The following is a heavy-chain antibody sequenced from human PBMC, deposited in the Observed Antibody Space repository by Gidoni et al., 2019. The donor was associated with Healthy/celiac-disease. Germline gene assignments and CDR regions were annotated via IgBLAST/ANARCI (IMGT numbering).Heavy chain of an antibody. D-gene: IGHD6-19*01. J-gene: IGHJ4*02. Sequence: EVQLVESGGGLVQPGGSLRLSCAASGFTFSSYDMHWVRQATGKSLEWGSAIGTAGDTYYPGSVKGRFTISRENAKNSLYLQMNSLRAEDTAVYYCARSGGWYHSFDYWGQGTLVTVSS. V-gene: IGHV3-13*01. CDR3: ARSGGWYHSFDY. CDR2: IGTAGDT. CDR1: GFTFSSYD.